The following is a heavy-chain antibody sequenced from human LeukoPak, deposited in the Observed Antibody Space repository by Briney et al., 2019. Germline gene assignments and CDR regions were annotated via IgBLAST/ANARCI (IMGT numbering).Heavy chain of an antibody. CDR1: GFIFSSHS. CDR3: ARDPYYGDEDDY. V-gene: IGHV3-48*01. CDR2: ISSSSGTI. D-gene: IGHD4-17*01. Sequence: GGSLRLSCAASGFIFSSHSMNWVRQAPGKGLEWVSYISSSSGTIYYADSVKGRFTISRDNSKNTLYLQMNSLRAEDTAVYYCARDPYYGDEDDYWGQGTLVTVSS. J-gene: IGHJ4*02.